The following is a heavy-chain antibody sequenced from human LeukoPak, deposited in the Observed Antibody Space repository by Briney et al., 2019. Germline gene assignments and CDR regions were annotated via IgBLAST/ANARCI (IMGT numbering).Heavy chain of an antibody. D-gene: IGHD3-9*01. V-gene: IGHV1-18*01. CDR2: ISAYNGNT. CDR3: ARVDYDILTGYDHYGMDV. Sequence: GASVKVSCKASGCTFTSYGISWVRQAPGQGLEWMGWISAYNGNTNYAQKLQGRVTMTTDTSTSTAYMELRSLRSDDTAVYYCARVDYDILTGYDHYGMDVWGQGTTVTVSS. J-gene: IGHJ6*02. CDR1: GCTFTSYG.